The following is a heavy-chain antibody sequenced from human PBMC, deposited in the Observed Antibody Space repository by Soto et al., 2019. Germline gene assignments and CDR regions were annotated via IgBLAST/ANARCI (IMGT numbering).Heavy chain of an antibody. Sequence: PGESLKISCKGSGYSFTSYWIGWVRQMPGKGLEWMGFIYPGDPDTRYSPSFQGQVTISAAKPISTAYLQWRSLKASDTAMYYCATTLTYYYGSGSYPHAFDIWVQVTMGTV. CDR1: GYSFTSYW. CDR2: IYPGDPDT. CDR3: ATTLTYYYGSGSYPHAFDI. J-gene: IGHJ3*02. D-gene: IGHD3-10*01. V-gene: IGHV5-51*01.